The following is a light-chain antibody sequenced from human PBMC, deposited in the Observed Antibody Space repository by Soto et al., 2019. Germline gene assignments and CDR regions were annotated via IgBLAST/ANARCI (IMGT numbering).Light chain of an antibody. CDR2: DAS. Sequence: EIVLTQSPAILSVSPGERATLSCRASQSVKTFLVWYQQRPGQPPRLLIHDASHRAAGIPARFSGSGFGTDFTLTISSLEPEDAAVYYCQQRSNWPPITFGQGTRLEI. CDR3: QQRSNWPPIT. CDR1: QSVKTF. V-gene: IGKV3-11*01. J-gene: IGKJ5*01.